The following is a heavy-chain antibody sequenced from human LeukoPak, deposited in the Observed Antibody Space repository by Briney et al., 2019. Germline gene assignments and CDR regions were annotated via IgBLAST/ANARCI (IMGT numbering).Heavy chain of an antibody. J-gene: IGHJ4*02. CDR1: GFIFTTYT. CDR3: VGDQVDDTGYLR. CDR2: VNGNGDTT. V-gene: IGHV3-64D*06. Sequence: GGSLRLSCSASGFIFTTYTMYWVRRAPGKGLEFVSVVNGNGDTTHYTDSVKGRFTISRDNSKNTLYLQMSSLRAEDTAVYYCVGDQVDDTGYLRWGQGTRVTVSA. D-gene: IGHD3-9*01.